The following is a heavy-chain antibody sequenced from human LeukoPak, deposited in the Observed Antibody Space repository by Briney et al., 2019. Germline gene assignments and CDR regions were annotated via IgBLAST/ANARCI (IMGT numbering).Heavy chain of an antibody. CDR1: GGSFSGYY. V-gene: IGHV4-34*01. J-gene: IGHJ4*02. CDR3: ARVPFRAAAGYNDY. Sequence: SETLSLTCAVYGGSFSGYYWSWIRQPPGKGLEWIGEINHSGSTNYNPSLKSRVTISVDTSKNQFSLKLSSVTAADTAVYYCARVPFRAAAGYNDYWGQGTLVTVSS. CDR2: INHSGST. D-gene: IGHD6-13*01.